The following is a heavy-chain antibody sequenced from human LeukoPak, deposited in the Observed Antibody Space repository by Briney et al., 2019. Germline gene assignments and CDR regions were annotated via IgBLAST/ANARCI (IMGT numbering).Heavy chain of an antibody. J-gene: IGHJ4*02. V-gene: IGHV3-30*04. D-gene: IGHD6-13*01. Sequence: GGSLRLSCAASGFTFSNYIMHWVRQAPGKGLDWVAVIIENGSNQYYADSVKGRFTISRDNSKNTLFLQMNSLRAEDTAVYYCARAGPSSSWHQFDYWGQGTLVTVSS. CDR1: GFTFSNYI. CDR2: IIENGSNQ. CDR3: ARAGPSSSWHQFDY.